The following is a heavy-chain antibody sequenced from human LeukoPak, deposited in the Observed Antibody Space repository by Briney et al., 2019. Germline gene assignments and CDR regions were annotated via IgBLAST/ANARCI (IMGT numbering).Heavy chain of an antibody. CDR1: GFTFSDHY. CDR2: ISGSGGST. Sequence: QPGGSLRLSCAASGFTFSDHYMEWVRQAPGKGLEWVSAISGSGGSTYYADSVKGRFTISRDNSKNTLYLQMNNLRGEDTALYYCSKAGDTNYYRYGDYWGQGTLVTVSS. CDR3: SKAGDTNYYRYGDY. D-gene: IGHD5-18*01. V-gene: IGHV3-23*01. J-gene: IGHJ4*02.